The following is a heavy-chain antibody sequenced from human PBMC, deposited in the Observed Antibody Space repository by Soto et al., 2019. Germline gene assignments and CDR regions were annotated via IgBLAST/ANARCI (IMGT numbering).Heavy chain of an antibody. CDR1: GGSISSYY. V-gene: IGHV4-59*01. CDR3: ARDGRMEPAAGSDGMDV. D-gene: IGHD2-2*01. Sequence: SETLSLTCTVSGGSISSYYWSWIRQPPGKGLEWIGYIYYSGSTNYNPSLKSRVTISVDTSKNQFSLKLSSVTAADTAVYYCARDGRMEPAAGSDGMDVWGQGTTVTVSS. CDR2: IYYSGST. J-gene: IGHJ6*02.